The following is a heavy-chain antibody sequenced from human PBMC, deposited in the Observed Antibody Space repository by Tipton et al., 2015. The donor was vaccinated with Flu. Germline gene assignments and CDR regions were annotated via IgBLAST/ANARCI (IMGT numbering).Heavy chain of an antibody. V-gene: IGHV3-30*02. CDR3: TRFILGATFDY. D-gene: IGHD1-26*01. CDR1: GFTFSTYG. J-gene: IGHJ4*02. Sequence: SLRLSCVVSGFTFSTYGMHRVRQAPGKGLEWVAFIGYDGSHKYYADSVKGRFTISRDNSENTLFLQMNSLRAEDTAVYYCTRFILGATFDYWGQGTLVTVSS. CDR2: IGYDGSHK.